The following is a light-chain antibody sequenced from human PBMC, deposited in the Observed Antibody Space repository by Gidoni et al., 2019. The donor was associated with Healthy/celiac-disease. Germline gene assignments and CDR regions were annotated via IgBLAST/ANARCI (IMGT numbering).Light chain of an antibody. V-gene: IGKV1-5*03. J-gene: IGKJ2*01. Sequence: DLQMTQSPSPLSASVGDRVTITCRASQSISSWLAWYQQKPGKAPKLLIYKASSLESGVPSRFSGSGSGTEFTLTISSLQPDDFATYYCQQYNSYPMYTFGQGTKLEIK. CDR1: QSISSW. CDR2: KAS. CDR3: QQYNSYPMYT.